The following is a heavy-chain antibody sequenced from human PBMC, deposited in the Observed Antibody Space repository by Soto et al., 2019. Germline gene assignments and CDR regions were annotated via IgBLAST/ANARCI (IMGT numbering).Heavy chain of an antibody. D-gene: IGHD3-22*01. CDR1: GFTFSNAW. CDR2: IKSKTDGGTT. Sequence: GGSLRLSCAASGFTFSNAWINWVRQAPGKGLEWVGRIKSKTDGGTTDYAAPVKGRFAISRDDSKNILYLQMNSLKIEDTAVYYFTTDSYSTMIIGRFDYWGHGTLVTVSS. CDR3: TTDSYSTMIIGRFDY. V-gene: IGHV3-15*07. J-gene: IGHJ4*01.